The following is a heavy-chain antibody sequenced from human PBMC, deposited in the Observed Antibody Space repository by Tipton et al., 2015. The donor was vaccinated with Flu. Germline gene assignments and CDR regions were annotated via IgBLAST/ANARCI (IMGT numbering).Heavy chain of an antibody. CDR3: AIDDFGSSWYGY. CDR1: GGSISSSSYY. Sequence: LRLSCTVSGGSISSSSYYWGWIHQPPGKGLEWIGSIYYSGSTYYNPSLKSRVTISVDTSKNQFSLKLSSVTAADTAIYYCAIDDFGSSWYGYWGQGSLVTVSS. D-gene: IGHD6-13*01. V-gene: IGHV4-39*07. J-gene: IGHJ4*02. CDR2: IYYSGST.